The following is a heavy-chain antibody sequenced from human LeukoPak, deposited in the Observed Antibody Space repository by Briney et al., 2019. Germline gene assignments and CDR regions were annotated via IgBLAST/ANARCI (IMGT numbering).Heavy chain of an antibody. Sequence: GGSLRLSCAASGFTFSNYWMHWVRQAPGKGLVWVSRINTDGSSTIYADSVKGRFTISRDNAKNTLYLQMNSLRAEDTAVYCCARVLVVAGTGAFDFWGQGTMVTVSS. CDR3: ARVLVVAGTGAFDF. V-gene: IGHV3-74*01. J-gene: IGHJ3*01. CDR1: GFTFSNYW. CDR2: INTDGSST. D-gene: IGHD6-19*01.